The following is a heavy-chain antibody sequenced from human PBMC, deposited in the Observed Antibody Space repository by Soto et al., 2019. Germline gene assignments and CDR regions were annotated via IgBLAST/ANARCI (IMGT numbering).Heavy chain of an antibody. D-gene: IGHD6-6*01. J-gene: IGHJ4*02. Sequence: EVQLLESGGGLVQPGGSLRLSCAASGFTFSSYAMSWVRQAPGKGLEWVSASSGSGGSTYYADSVKGRFTISRDNSQTTLYLQMNGLRAEDTAVYYCAKGVSLGYSSSFLFDYWGQGTLVTVSS. CDR1: GFTFSSYA. CDR2: SSGSGGST. CDR3: AKGVSLGYSSSFLFDY. V-gene: IGHV3-23*01.